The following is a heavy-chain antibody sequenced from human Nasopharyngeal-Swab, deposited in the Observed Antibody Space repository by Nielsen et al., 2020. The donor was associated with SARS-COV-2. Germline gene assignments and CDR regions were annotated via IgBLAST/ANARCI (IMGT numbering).Heavy chain of an antibody. D-gene: IGHD5-12*01. Sequence: GGSLRLSCAASGFTFSSYAMHWVRQAPDKGLEWVAVISYDGSNKYYADSVKGRFTISRDNSKNTLYLQMNSLRAEDTAVYYCARGYSGYYAYWGQGTLVTVSS. CDR2: ISYDGSNK. J-gene: IGHJ4*02. V-gene: IGHV3-30-3*01. CDR3: ARGYSGYYAY. CDR1: GFTFSSYA.